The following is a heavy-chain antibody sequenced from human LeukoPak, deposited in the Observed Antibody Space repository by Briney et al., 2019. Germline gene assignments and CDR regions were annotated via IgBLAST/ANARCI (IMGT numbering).Heavy chain of an antibody. CDR2: IYYSGST. J-gene: IGHJ6*02. V-gene: IGHV4-59*12. CDR1: GGSISSYY. Sequence: PSETLSLTCAVYGGSISSYYWSWIRQPPGKGLEWIGYIYYSGSTNYNPSLKSRVTISVDTSKNQFSLKLSSVTAADTAVYYCARDPYGMDVWGQGTTVTVSS. CDR3: ARDPYGMDV.